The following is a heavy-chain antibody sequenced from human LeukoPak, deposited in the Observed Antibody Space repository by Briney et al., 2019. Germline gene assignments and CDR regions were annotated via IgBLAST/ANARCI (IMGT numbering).Heavy chain of an antibody. Sequence: GGSLRLSCAASGFTFSSYSMNWVRQAPGKGLEWVSSISSSSSYRYYADSVKGRFTISRDNAQNSLYLQMNSLRAEDTAVYYCARGEDCSSTSCSYYYYYYMDVWGKGTTVTVSS. CDR3: ARGEDCSSTSCSYYYYYYMDV. CDR1: GFTFSSYS. J-gene: IGHJ6*03. D-gene: IGHD2-2*01. CDR2: ISSSSSYR. V-gene: IGHV3-21*01.